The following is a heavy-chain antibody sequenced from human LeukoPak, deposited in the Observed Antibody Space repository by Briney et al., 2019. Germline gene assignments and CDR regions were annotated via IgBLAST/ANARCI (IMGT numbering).Heavy chain of an antibody. Sequence: GGSLRLSCAASGFTFNDYYMSWIRQAPGKGLEWLSYINIGGTNTHYADSVKGRFTISRDNAKNSLYLQMNSLRAEDTALYYCAKADSSSWTRSFDSWGQGTLVTVSS. CDR1: GFTFNDYY. CDR2: INIGGTNT. D-gene: IGHD6-13*01. V-gene: IGHV3-11*01. J-gene: IGHJ4*02. CDR3: AKADSSSWTRSFDS.